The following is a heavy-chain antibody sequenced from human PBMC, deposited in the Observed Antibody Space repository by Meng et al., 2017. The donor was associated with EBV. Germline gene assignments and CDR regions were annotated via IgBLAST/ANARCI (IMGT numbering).Heavy chain of an antibody. CDR1: GYTCSSWY. Sequence: VQVVQAGGEVKKPGASVKVSCKAGGYTCSSWYMWGGRPARGQGVEWMGIINPSGGSTSYAQKFQGRVTMTRDTSTSTVYMELSSLRSEDTAVYYCARNGIAAWGWFDPWGQGTLVTVSS. D-gene: IGHD6-13*01. CDR3: ARNGIAAWGWFDP. CDR2: INPSGGST. V-gene: IGHV1-46*01. J-gene: IGHJ5*02.